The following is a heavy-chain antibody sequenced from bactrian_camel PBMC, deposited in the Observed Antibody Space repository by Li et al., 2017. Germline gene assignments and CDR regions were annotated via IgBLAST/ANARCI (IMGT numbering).Heavy chain of an antibody. J-gene: IGHJ4*01. CDR3: AADRRHRPLSRRCGLTDEYEF. Sequence: HVQLVESGGGSVQAGGSLRLSCAASAYTYSINCMGWFRQAPGKEREVVATTYTRARGGGGYYADSVKGRFTISRDDAKKTLYLQMNGLQPEDTATYYCAADRRHRPLSRRCGLTDEYEFWGQGTQVTVS. CDR2: TYTRARGGGG. D-gene: IGHD7*01. CDR1: AYTYSINC. V-gene: IGHV3S53*01.